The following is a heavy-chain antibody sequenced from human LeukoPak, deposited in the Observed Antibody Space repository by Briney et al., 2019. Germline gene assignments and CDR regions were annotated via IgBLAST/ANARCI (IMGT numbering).Heavy chain of an antibody. CDR1: GFTFSNSA. Sequence: GRSLRLSCAASGFTFSNSALHWVPHAPGRGPEGVAVISYDGSNKFYADSVGGRFTISIDNSKNTLFLQMNILRPKETAVYYCARGPDYDILADYFDYWGQGTLVTVSS. V-gene: IGHV3-30*04. CDR3: ARGPDYDILADYFDY. CDR2: ISYDGSNK. J-gene: IGHJ4*02. D-gene: IGHD3-9*01.